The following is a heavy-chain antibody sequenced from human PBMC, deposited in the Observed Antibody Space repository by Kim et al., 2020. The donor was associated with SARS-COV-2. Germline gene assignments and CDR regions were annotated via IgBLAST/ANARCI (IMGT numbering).Heavy chain of an antibody. V-gene: IGHV4-34*10. J-gene: IGHJ4*02. CDR3: ARGGIRHAPDY. D-gene: IGHD1-1*01. Sequence: YNPTLKSRTTISVDTSKDQFYLKLSSVTAADTAVYYWARGGIRHAPDYWGQGTLVTVSS.